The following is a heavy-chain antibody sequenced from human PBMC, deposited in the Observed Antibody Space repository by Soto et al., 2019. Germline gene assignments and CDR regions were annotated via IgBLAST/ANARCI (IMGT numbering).Heavy chain of an antibody. CDR3: ARGQSPYGGYYYYYFDY. D-gene: IGHD3-22*01. CDR1: GYTFTGYY. J-gene: IGHJ4*02. Sequence: ASVKVSCKASGYTFTGYYMPWVRQAPGQGLEWMGWINPNSGGTNYAQKFQGWVTMTRDTSISTAYMELSRLRSDDTAVYYCARGQSPYGGYYYYYFDYWGQGTLVTVSS. V-gene: IGHV1-2*04. CDR2: INPNSGGT.